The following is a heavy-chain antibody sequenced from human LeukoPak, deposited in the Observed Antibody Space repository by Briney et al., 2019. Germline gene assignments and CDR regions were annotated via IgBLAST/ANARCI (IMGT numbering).Heavy chain of an antibody. V-gene: IGHV4-30-4*08. Sequence: SQTLSLTCTVSGGSISSGDYYWSWIRQPPGKGLEWIGYIYYSGSTYYNPSLKSRVTISVDTSKNQFSLKLSSVTAADTAVYYCARERESPDGSYPAFDIWGQGTMVTVSS. CDR3: ARERESPDGSYPAFDI. CDR2: IYYSGST. D-gene: IGHD1-26*01. CDR1: GGSISSGDYY. J-gene: IGHJ3*02.